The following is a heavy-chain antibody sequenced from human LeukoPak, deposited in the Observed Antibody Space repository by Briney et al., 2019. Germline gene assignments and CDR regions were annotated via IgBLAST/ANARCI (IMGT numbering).Heavy chain of an antibody. CDR3: ARVGSSYNWFDP. Sequence: ASVKVSCKASGYTFTSYDINWVRQATGQGLEWMGRMNPNSGNTGYAQKFQGRVTMTRNTSISTAYMELSSLRSEDTAVYYCARVGSSYNWFDPWGQGTLVTVSS. CDR1: GYTFTSYD. J-gene: IGHJ5*02. CDR2: MNPNSGNT. V-gene: IGHV1-8*01. D-gene: IGHD6-13*01.